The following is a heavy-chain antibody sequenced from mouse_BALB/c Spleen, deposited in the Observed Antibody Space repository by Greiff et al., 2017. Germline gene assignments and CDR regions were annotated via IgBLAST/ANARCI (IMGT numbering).Heavy chain of an antibody. J-gene: IGHJ2*01. D-gene: IGHD2-3*01. CDR2: ISSGGST. Sequence: EVNMVESGGGLVKPGGSLKLSCAASGLTFSSYAMSWVRQTPEKRLEWVASISSGGSTYYPDSVKGRFTISRDNARNILYLQMSSLRSEDTAMYYCARWLLGYWGQGTTLTVSS. V-gene: IGHV5-6-5*01. CDR3: ARWLLGY. CDR1: GLTFSSYA.